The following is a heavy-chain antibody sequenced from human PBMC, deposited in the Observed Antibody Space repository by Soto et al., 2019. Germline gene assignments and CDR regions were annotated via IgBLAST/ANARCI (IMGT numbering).Heavy chain of an antibody. CDR2: MNPNSGNT. J-gene: IGHJ6*02. V-gene: IGHV1-8*01. D-gene: IGHD3-22*01. Sequence: ASVKVSCKAFGYTFTSYDINWVRQATGQGLEWMGWMNPNSGNTGYAQKFQGRVTMTRNTSISTAYMELSSLRSEDTAVYYCARGWESDSSGYYYYGMDVWGQGTTVTVSS. CDR1: GYTFTSYD. CDR3: ARGWESDSSGYYYYGMDV.